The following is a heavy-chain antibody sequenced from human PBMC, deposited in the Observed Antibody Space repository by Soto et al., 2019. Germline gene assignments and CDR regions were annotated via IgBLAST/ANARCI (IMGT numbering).Heavy chain of an antibody. Sequence: GGSLRICCAASGFTFCSYDMHWVRQATGKGLEWVSAIGTAGDPYYPGSVKGRFTISRENAKNSLYLQMNSLRAGDTAVYYCARDTPYEGMDVWGQGTTVTVSS. D-gene: IGHD3-3*01. CDR1: GFTFCSYD. V-gene: IGHV3-13*05. J-gene: IGHJ6*02. CDR2: IGTAGDP. CDR3: ARDTPYEGMDV.